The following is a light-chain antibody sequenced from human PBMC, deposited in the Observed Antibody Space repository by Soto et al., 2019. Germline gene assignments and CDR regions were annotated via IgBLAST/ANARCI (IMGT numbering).Light chain of an antibody. CDR3: LLSYSGPRV. CDR2: DTY. Sequence: QAVVTQEPSLTVSPGGTVSLTCGSSTGAVTTSHFPYWFQQKPGQVPKTLIYDTYNKQSWTPARFSGSLLGRKAALTISGAQLEDEAVYYCLLSYSGPRVFGGGTKLTVL. CDR1: TGAVTTSHF. J-gene: IGLJ3*02. V-gene: IGLV7-46*01.